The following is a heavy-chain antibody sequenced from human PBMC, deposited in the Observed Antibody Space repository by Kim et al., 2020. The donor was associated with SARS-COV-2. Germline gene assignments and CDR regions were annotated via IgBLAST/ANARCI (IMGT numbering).Heavy chain of an antibody. CDR3: ARGGVGVAGYDFDY. Sequence: AQKCQGRVTITADESTSTAYMELSSLRSEDTAVYYCARGGVGVAGYDFDYWGQGTLVTVSS. J-gene: IGHJ4*02. V-gene: IGHV1-69*01. D-gene: IGHD6-19*01.